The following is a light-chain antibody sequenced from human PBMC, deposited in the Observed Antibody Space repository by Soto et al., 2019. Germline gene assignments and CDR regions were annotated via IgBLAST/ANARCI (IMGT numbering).Light chain of an antibody. CDR3: QQYTSYPWT. Sequence: DIQMTQSPSTLSASVGDRVTITCRASQSISSWLAWSPQKPGKAPKLLIYKASSLESGVPSRFSGSGSGTEXXXXXXSLQPDDFATYYCQQYTSYPWTFGQGTKVEIK. V-gene: IGKV1-5*03. J-gene: IGKJ1*01. CDR2: KAS. CDR1: QSISSW.